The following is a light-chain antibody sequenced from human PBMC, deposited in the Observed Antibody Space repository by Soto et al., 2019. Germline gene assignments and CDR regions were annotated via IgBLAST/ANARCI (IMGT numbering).Light chain of an antibody. CDR1: SSDVGGYNY. Sequence: QSALTQPASVSGSHGQSITISCTGTSSDVGGYNYVSWYQQHPGKAPKLMIYEVSNRPSGVSNRFSGSKSGNTASLTISGLQAEDEADYFCNSYGSTSTRYVFGTGTKLTVL. J-gene: IGLJ1*01. CDR3: NSYGSTSTRYV. V-gene: IGLV2-14*01. CDR2: EVS.